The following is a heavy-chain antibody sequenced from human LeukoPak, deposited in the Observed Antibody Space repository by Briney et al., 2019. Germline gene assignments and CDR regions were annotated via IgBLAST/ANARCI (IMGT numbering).Heavy chain of an antibody. V-gene: IGHV1-69*04. D-gene: IGHD3-22*01. CDR2: IIPIIGIA. Sequence: PVTVSYKASGGTFSSHAIRWVRQAPGQGLEWMGRIIPIIGIAKYAQKFQGRVTITADKSTSTAYMELSSLRSEDTAVYYCARGFQYDSSGYSTPYFDYWGQGTLVTVSS. J-gene: IGHJ4*02. CDR3: ARGFQYDSSGYSTPYFDY. CDR1: GGTFSSHA.